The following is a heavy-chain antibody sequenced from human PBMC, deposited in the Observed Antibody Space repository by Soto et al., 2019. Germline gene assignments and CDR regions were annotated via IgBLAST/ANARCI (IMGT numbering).Heavy chain of an antibody. CDR3: ARDPAQDYDFWSGYYKGWD. J-gene: IGHJ4*02. Sequence: GSLRLSCAASGFTFSSYEMNWVRQAPGKGLEWVSYISSSGSTIYYADSVKGRFTISRDNAKNSLYLQMNSLRAEDTAVYYCARDPAQDYDFWSGYYKGWDWGQGTLVTVSS. CDR1: GFTFSSYE. CDR2: ISSSGSTI. V-gene: IGHV3-48*03. D-gene: IGHD3-3*01.